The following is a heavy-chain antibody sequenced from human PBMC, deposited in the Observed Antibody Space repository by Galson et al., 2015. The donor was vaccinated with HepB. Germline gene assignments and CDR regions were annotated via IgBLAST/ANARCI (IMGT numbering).Heavy chain of an antibody. CDR3: TRDPYGDPNCDS. D-gene: IGHD4-17*01. CDR2: TNPDGSIT. J-gene: IGHJ4*02. CDR1: GFIFSSYW. Sequence: SLRLSCAASGFIFSSYWMHWVRQAPGKGLVWVSRTNPDGSITTYADSVKARFTISRDSAKNTLYLQMFGLRVEDTAVYYCTRDPYGDPNCDSWGQGTLVTVSS. V-gene: IGHV3-74*01.